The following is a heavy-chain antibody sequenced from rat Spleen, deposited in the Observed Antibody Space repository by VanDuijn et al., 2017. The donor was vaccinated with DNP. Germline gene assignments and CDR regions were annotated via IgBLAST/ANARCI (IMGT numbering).Heavy chain of an antibody. V-gene: IGHV5-7*01. Sequence: EVQLVESGGGIVQPGRSLKLSCAVSRITFSDHNMAWVRQAPKKGLEWVATISYDGSDPYYRDSVKGRSTISRDNAKSTLYLQMDSLRSEDTATYYCAGRPPPTRGPFDYWGQGVTVTVSS. CDR3: AGRPPPTRGPFDY. D-gene: IGHD1-4*01. CDR1: RITFSDHN. J-gene: IGHJ2*01. CDR2: ISYDGSDP.